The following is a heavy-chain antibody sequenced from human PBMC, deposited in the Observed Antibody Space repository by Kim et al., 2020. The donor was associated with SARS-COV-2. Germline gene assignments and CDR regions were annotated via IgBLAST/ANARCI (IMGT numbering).Heavy chain of an antibody. CDR2: T. D-gene: IGHD4-17*01. J-gene: IGHJ4*02. CDR3: ARGRSTLRGLL. V-gene: IGHV1-8*01. Sequence: TGYAQKFQGRVTMTRNTSISTAYMELSSLRSEDTAVYYCARGRSTLRGLLWGQGTLVTVSS.